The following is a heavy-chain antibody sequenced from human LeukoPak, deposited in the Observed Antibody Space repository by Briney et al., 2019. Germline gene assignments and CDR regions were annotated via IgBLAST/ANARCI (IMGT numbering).Heavy chain of an antibody. CDR2: INPSGGST. V-gene: IGHV1-46*01. Sequence: GASVKVSCKASGYTFTSYYMHWVRQAPGQGLEWMGIINPSGGSTSYAQKFQGRVTMTRDTSTSTVYMELSSLRSEDTAVYYCARVGDSSGWYSPRWFDPWGQGTLVTVSS. D-gene: IGHD6-19*01. CDR1: GYTFTSYY. CDR3: ARVGDSSGWYSPRWFDP. J-gene: IGHJ5*02.